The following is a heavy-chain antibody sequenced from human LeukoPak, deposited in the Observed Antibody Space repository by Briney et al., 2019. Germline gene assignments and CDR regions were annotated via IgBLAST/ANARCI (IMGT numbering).Heavy chain of an antibody. CDR3: ARGLVGQQLVY. J-gene: IGHJ4*02. Sequence: ASVKVSCKASGYTFTSYDMNWVRQATGQGLEWMGWMNPNSGNTGYAQKLQGRVTMTRNTSISTAYMELSSLRAEDTAVYYCARGLVGQQLVYWGQGTLVTVSS. V-gene: IGHV1-8*01. CDR1: GYTFTSYD. CDR2: MNPNSGNT. D-gene: IGHD6-13*01.